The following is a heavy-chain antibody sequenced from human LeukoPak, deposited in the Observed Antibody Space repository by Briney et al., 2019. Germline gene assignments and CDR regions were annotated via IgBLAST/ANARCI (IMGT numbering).Heavy chain of an antibody. CDR2: ISSNGGST. J-gene: IGHJ4*02. D-gene: IGHD4-17*01. Sequence: GGSLRLSCAASGFTFSTYAMYWVRQAPGKGLEYVSAISSNGGSTYYANSVKGRFTISRDNSKNTLNLQMGSLRAEDMAVYYCARVLGMTSVNPVDYWGQGTLVTVSS. CDR3: ARVLGMTSVNPVDY. V-gene: IGHV3-64*01. CDR1: GFTFSTYA.